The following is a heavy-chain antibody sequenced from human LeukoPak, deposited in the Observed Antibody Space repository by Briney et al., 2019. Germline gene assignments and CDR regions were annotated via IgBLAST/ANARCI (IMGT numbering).Heavy chain of an antibody. Sequence: GASVKVSCKASGYTFTDYYIHWVRQAPGQGLEWMGRIIPNSGGTNYAQKLQGRVTMTTDTSTNTAYMELRSLRSDDTAVYYCARDRIQVGATPYFDYWGQGTLVTVSS. J-gene: IGHJ4*02. CDR1: GYTFTDYY. D-gene: IGHD1-26*01. CDR3: ARDRIQVGATPYFDY. CDR2: IIPNSGGT. V-gene: IGHV1-2*06.